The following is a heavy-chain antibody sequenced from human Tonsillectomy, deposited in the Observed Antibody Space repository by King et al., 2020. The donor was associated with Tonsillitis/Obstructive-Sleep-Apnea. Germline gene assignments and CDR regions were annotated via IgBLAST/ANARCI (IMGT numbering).Heavy chain of an antibody. J-gene: IGHJ6*03. CDR2: ISWDGGST. CDR3: AKEMYGSGNPPYMDV. Sequence: VQLVESGGVVVQPGGSLRLSCAASGFTFDDYTMHWVRQAPGTGLEWVARISWDGGSTYYADSVKGLFTISRDNSKNTLYLQMNSLRTEDTALYYCAKEMYGSGNPPYMDVWGKGTTATVSS. D-gene: IGHD3-10*01. V-gene: IGHV3-43*01. CDR1: GFTFDDYT.